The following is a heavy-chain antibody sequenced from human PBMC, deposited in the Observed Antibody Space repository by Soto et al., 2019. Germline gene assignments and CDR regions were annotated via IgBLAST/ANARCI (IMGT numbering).Heavy chain of an antibody. CDR3: ARALSDDGDCFDY. CDR2: ISSSSSYI. Sequence: EVQLVESGGGLVKPGGSLRLSCAASGFTFSSYSMNWVRQAPGKGLEWVSSISSSSSYIYYADSVKGRFTISRDNANNALYRQMNTLRAEDTAVYYCARALSDDGDCFDYWGQGTLVTVSS. V-gene: IGHV3-21*01. J-gene: IGHJ4*02. D-gene: IGHD4-17*01. CDR1: GFTFSSYS.